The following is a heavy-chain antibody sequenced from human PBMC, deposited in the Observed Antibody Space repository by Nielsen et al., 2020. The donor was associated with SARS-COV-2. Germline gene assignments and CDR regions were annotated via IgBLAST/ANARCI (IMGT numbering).Heavy chain of an antibody. CDR2: IYYSGST. D-gene: IGHD6-19*01. V-gene: IGHV4-39*02. CDR1: GGSISSSSYY. Sequence: SETLSLTCTVSGGSISSSSYYWGWIRQPPGKGLEWIGSIYYSGSTYYNPSLKSRVTISVDTSKNQFSLKLSSVTAADTAVYYCARDRNVGPTNSSGWNFDYWGQGTLVTVSS. J-gene: IGHJ4*02. CDR3: ARDRNVGPTNSSGWNFDY.